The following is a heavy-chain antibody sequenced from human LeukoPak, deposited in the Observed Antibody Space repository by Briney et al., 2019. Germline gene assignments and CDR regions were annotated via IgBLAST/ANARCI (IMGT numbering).Heavy chain of an antibody. D-gene: IGHD2-21*02. V-gene: IGHV1-2*02. CDR2: INPDSGGT. CDR1: GYTFTGYY. J-gene: IGHJ4*02. CDR3: ARDIVVVTPGY. Sequence: ASVKVSCKASGYTFTGYYTHWVRQAPGQGLEWMGWINPDSGGTNYAQKFQGRVTMTSDTSISTAYMELSRLTSDDTAVYFSARDIVVVTPGYWGQGTLVTVSS.